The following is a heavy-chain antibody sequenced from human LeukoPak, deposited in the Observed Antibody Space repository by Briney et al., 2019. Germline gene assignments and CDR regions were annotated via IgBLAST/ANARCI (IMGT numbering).Heavy chain of an antibody. J-gene: IGHJ4*02. Sequence: GESLKISCKVSGYSFTAYWIGWVRQMPGMGLEWVAITYSDDSNTVYSPSFQGQVTISADTSISTDYLQWNSMRASDTAMYFCVRHPQRSGWSHFDYWGQGTLVTVSP. V-gene: IGHV5-51*01. D-gene: IGHD6-19*01. CDR2: TYSDDSNT. CDR1: GYSFTAYW. CDR3: VRHPQRSGWSHFDY.